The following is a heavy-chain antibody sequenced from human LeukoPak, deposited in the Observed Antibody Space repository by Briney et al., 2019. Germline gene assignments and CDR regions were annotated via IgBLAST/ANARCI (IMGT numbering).Heavy chain of an antibody. D-gene: IGHD5-12*01. Sequence: GGSRRLSCAPPGFTFIPFEMSWAPQAPGKGREWVSYISSSGSTIFYADSVMGRFTISRDNTKNSLYLQMNSLRAEDTAVYYCARVLQIVATTVFDYWGQGTLVTVSS. V-gene: IGHV3-48*03. CDR1: GFTFIPFE. CDR2: ISSSGSTI. J-gene: IGHJ4*02. CDR3: ARVLQIVATTVFDY.